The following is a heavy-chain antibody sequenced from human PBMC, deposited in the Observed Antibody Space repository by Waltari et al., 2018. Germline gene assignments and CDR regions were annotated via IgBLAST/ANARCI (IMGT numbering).Heavy chain of an antibody. CDR3: ARVPVGYRNWFDP. CDR2: IYASGIT. V-gene: IGHV4-38-2*01. J-gene: IGHJ5*02. CDR1: GNSISDGFY. D-gene: IGHD1-26*01. Sequence: QVHLQESGPGLVKTSETLSLTCAVSGNSISDGFYWGWIRQPPGKGLEWIGSIYASGITYYNSSLKIRGTISVDTSKNQFSLKLAYVTAADTAVYYCARVPVGYRNWFDPGGQGTLVTVSS.